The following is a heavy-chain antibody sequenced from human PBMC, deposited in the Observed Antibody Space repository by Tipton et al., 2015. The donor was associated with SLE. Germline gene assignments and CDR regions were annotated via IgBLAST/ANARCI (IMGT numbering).Heavy chain of an antibody. CDR2: ISGSGRTN. V-gene: IGHV3-11*01. CDR1: GFTFSDNY. CDR3: STEWQYFPH. J-gene: IGHJ1*01. D-gene: IGHD5-12*01. Sequence: SLRLSCVASGFTFSDNYMSWIRQAPGKGLEWVSWISGSGRTNYYADSVKGRFTISRDDAKNSLYLQMNSLRVEDTAVYYCSTEWQYFPHWGQGTLVTVSS.